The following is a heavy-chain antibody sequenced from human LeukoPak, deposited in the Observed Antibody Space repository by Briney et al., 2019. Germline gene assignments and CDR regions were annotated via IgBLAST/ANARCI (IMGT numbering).Heavy chain of an antibody. CDR2: INPSGGST. CDR1: GYTFTSYY. CDR3: ARGGKVYGSGSYFTGDY. V-gene: IGHV1-46*01. D-gene: IGHD3-10*01. Sequence: ASVKVSCKASGYTFTSYYMHWVRQAPGQGLEWMGIINPSGGSTSYAQKFQGRVTMTRDMSTSTVYMELSSLRSEDTAVYYCARGGKVYGSGSYFTGDYWGQGTLVTVSS. J-gene: IGHJ4*02.